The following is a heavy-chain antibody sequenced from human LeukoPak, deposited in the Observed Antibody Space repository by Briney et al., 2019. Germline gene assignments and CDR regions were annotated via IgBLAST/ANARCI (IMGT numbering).Heavy chain of an antibody. CDR1: GYTFTSYG. CDR2: ISAYNGNT. Sequence: ASVKVSCKASGYTFTSYGISWVRQAPGQGLEWMGWISAYNGNTNYAQKLQGRVTMTTDTSTSTAYMELRSLRSDDTAVYYCARDRLLYEVQGAFDIWGQGTMVTVSS. CDR3: ARDRLLYEVQGAFDI. D-gene: IGHD2-8*01. J-gene: IGHJ3*02. V-gene: IGHV1-18*01.